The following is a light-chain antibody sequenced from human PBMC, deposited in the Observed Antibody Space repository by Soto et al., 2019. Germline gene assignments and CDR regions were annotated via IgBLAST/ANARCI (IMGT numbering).Light chain of an antibody. J-gene: IGKJ2*01. V-gene: IGKV1-33*01. CDR2: DAS. Sequence: DIQMTQSPSSRSASVGDRVTITCQASQDISNYLSWYQQKPGKAPKLLIYDASTLQTGVPSRFSGSGSGTDFTFTISSLQPEYIATYYCQQYDNVPYIFGQGTKLEIK. CDR1: QDISNY. CDR3: QQYDNVPYI.